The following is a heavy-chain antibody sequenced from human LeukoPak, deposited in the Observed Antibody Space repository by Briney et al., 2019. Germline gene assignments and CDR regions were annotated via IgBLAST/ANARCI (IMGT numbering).Heavy chain of an antibody. CDR3: AKHLTNYAVKLGFGY. Sequence: PGGSLRLSCVASGFTFSSYAMNWVRQAPGKGLEWVSGISASGGSTFYADSVKGRFTISRDNSKNTLYMQMNSLRVEDTAVYYCAKHLTNYAVKLGFGYWGQGTLVTVSS. CDR2: ISASGGST. D-gene: IGHD2-2*01. J-gene: IGHJ4*02. CDR1: GFTFSSYA. V-gene: IGHV3-23*01.